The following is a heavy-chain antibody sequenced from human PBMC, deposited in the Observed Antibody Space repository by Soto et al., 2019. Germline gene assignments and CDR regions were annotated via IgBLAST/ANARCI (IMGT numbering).Heavy chain of an antibody. CDR1: GGSISSYH. D-gene: IGHD6-13*01. J-gene: IGHJ5*02. CDR2: IYYSGST. V-gene: IGHV4-59*01. CDR3: ARESSSWFSGWFDP. Sequence: PSETLSLTCTVSGGSISSYHWSWIRQPPGKGLEWIGYIYYSGSTNYNPSLKSRVTISVDTSKNQFSLKLSSVTAADTAVYYCARESSSWFSGWFDPWGQGTLVTAPQ.